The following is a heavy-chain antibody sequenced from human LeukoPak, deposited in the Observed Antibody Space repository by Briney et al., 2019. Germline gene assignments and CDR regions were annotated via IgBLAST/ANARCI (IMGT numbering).Heavy chain of an antibody. CDR3: ATALRWLRSYFDY. V-gene: IGHV1-24*01. CDR2: LDPEDGET. CDR1: GYTFTGYY. J-gene: IGHJ4*02. Sequence: ASVKVSCKASGYTFTGYYMHWVRQAPGQGLEWMGGLDPEDGETIYAQKFQGRVTMTEDTSPDTAYMELSSLRSEDTAVYYCATALRWLRSYFDYWGQGTLVTVSS. D-gene: IGHD5-12*01.